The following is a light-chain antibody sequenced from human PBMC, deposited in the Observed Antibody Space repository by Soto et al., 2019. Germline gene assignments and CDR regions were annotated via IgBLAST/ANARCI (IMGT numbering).Light chain of an antibody. J-gene: IGLJ1*01. CDR1: SSDVGSYNL. CDR2: EVS. V-gene: IGLV2-23*02. Sequence: QSVLTQPASVSGSPGQSITISCTGTSSDVGSYNLVSWYQQHPGKAPKLMIYEVSKRPSGVSNRFSGSKSGNTASLTISGLHAEDEADYYCCSYAGSSTYVFGTGTKLTLL. CDR3: CSYAGSSTYV.